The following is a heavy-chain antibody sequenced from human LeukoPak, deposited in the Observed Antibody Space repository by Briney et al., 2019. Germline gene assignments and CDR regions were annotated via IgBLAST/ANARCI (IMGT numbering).Heavy chain of an antibody. CDR1: GGSISSSSYY. CDR3: ARLGIAARPLGAFDI. J-gene: IGHJ3*02. CDR2: IYYSGST. D-gene: IGHD6-6*01. V-gene: IGHV4-39*01. Sequence: SETLSLTCTVSGGSISSSSYYWGWIRQPPGKGLEWIGSIYYSGSTYCNPSLKSRVTISVDASKNQFSLKLSSVTAADTAVYYCARLGIAARPLGAFDIWGQGTMVTVSS.